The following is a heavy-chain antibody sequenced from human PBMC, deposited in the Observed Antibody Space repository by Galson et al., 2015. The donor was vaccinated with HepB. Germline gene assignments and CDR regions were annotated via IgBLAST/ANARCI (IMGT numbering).Heavy chain of an antibody. V-gene: IGHV1-46*01. J-gene: IGHJ4*02. Sequence: SVKVPCKASGYTFTSYYMHWVRQAPGQGLEWMGIINPSGGSTSYAQKFQGRVTMTRDTSTSTVYMELSSLRSEDTAVYYCARAGGGYVSSRPFDYWGQGTLVTVSS. CDR2: INPSGGST. CDR3: ARAGGGYVSSRPFDY. CDR1: GYTFTSYY. D-gene: IGHD5-12*01.